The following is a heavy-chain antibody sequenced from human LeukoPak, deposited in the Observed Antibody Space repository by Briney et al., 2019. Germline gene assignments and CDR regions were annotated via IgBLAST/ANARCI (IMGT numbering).Heavy chain of an antibody. V-gene: IGHV4-34*01. Sequence: PAETLSLTCAVYGGSFSGYYWSWIRQPPGKGLEWIGEINHSGSTNYNPALKSRVTLSVDTSKNQFSLRLSSVTAADTAVYYCARISPPMDVWGKGTTVTVSS. CDR2: INHSGST. J-gene: IGHJ6*03. CDR3: ARISPPMDV. CDR1: GGSFSGYY. D-gene: IGHD3-3*02.